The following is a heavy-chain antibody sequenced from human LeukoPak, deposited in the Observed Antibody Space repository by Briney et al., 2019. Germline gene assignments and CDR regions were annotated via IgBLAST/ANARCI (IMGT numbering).Heavy chain of an antibody. D-gene: IGHD5-24*01. J-gene: IGHJ4*02. Sequence: KPSGTLSLTCAVSGGSISSSNWWSWVRQPPGKGLEWIGEIYHSGSTNYNPSLKSRVTISVDKSKNQFSLKLSSVTAADTAVYYCARHADGYNYLFYFDYWGQGTLVTVSS. CDR3: ARHADGYNYLFYFDY. CDR1: GGSISSSNW. CDR2: IYHSGST. V-gene: IGHV4-4*02.